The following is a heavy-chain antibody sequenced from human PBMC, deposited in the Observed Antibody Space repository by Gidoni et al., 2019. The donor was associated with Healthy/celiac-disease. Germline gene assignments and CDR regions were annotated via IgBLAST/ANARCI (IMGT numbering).Heavy chain of an antibody. D-gene: IGHD3-10*01. CDR3: LSFNNMVRGAKYFDY. V-gene: IGHV4-39*01. CDR1: GGSISSSSYY. Sequence: QLQLQESGPGLVKPSETLSLTCTVSGGSISSSSYYWGWIRQPPGKGLEWIGSIYYSGSTYYNPSLKSRVTISVDTSKNQFSLKLSSVTAADTAVYYCLSFNNMVRGAKYFDYWGQGTLVTVSS. J-gene: IGHJ4*02. CDR2: IYYSGST.